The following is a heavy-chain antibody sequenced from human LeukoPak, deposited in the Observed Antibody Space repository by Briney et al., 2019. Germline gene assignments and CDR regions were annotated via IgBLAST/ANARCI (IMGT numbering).Heavy chain of an antibody. CDR1: GFTFSSYA. CDR2: ISGSGGST. J-gene: IGHJ6*02. V-gene: IGHV3-23*01. D-gene: IGHD3-10*01. Sequence: GGSLRLSCAASGFTFSSYAMSWVRQAPGKGREWVSAISGSGGSTYYADSVKGRFTISRDNSKNTLYLQMNSLRAEDTAVYYCAKDAGGIYYGSGSYLNYYGMDVWGQGTTVTVSS. CDR3: AKDAGGIYYGSGSYLNYYGMDV.